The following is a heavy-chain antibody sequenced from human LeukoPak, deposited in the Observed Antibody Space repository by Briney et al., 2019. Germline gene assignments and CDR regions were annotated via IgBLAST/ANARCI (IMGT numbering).Heavy chain of an antibody. CDR3: ARAAYDYGDPILHFDY. CDR2: IIPIFGIA. D-gene: IGHD4-17*01. J-gene: IGHJ4*02. V-gene: IGHV1-69*04. Sequence: SVKVSCKASGGTFSSYAISGVRQAPGQGLEWMGRIIPIFGIANYAQKFQGRVTITADKSTSTAYMELSSLRSEDTAVYYCARAAYDYGDPILHFDYWGQGTLVTVSS. CDR1: GGTFSSYA.